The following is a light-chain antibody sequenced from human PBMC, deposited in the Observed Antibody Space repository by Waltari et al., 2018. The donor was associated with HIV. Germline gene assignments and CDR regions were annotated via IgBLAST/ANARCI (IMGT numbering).Light chain of an antibody. CDR3: HQSYRAPRT. V-gene: IGKV1-39*01. CDR2: GTS. Sequence: DIQMAHSPSSLSASVGDRVTVACRASQNINTYLNWYQQKLGEAPKLLISGTSNLNTGVPSRFRGSGSGTDFTLTITNLQPEDVATYFCHQSYRAPRTFGQGTKLEI. J-gene: IGKJ2*02. CDR1: QNINTY.